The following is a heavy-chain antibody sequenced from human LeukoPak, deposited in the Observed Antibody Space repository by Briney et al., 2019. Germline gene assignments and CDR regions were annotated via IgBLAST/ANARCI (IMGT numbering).Heavy chain of an antibody. J-gene: IGHJ4*02. CDR3: AKDRWRDGSSSFDN. CDR1: GYTFSSYS. D-gene: IGHD6-6*01. V-gene: IGHV1-18*01. Sequence: ASVKVSCKASGYTFSSYSINWVRQAPGQGLEWMGWISTYNGNTNYAQKLQGRVTMNTDTSTSTDYMELRSLRSDDAAVYYCAKDRWRDGSSSFDNWGQGTLVTVSS. CDR2: ISTYNGNT.